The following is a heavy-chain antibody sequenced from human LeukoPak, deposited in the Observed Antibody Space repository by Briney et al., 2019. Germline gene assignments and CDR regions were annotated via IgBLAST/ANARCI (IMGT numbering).Heavy chain of an antibody. CDR2: IIPIFGTA. CDR3: ARARITMVRGVHYYYYGMDV. CDR1: GCTFSSYA. J-gene: IGHJ6*02. D-gene: IGHD3-10*01. Sequence: SVKVSCKASGCTFSSYAISWVRQAPGQGLEWMGGIIPIFGTANYAQKFQGRVTITEDESTSTAYMELSSLRSEDTAVYYCARARITMVRGVHYYYYGMDVWGQGTTVTVSS. V-gene: IGHV1-69*13.